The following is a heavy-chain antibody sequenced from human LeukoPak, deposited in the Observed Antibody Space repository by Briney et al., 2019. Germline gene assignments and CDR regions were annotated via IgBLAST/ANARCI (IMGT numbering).Heavy chain of an antibody. CDR2: IYHSGTA. CDR3: SMFWGYPYGYFDY. V-gene: IGHV4-38-2*01. CDR1: DYSISSDYC. J-gene: IGHJ4*02. Sequence: SETLSLTCGVSDYSISSDYCCCCRRQPPGKGLEWIGSIYHSGTAYYNPSLNSRVTISVDTSKNQFSLKLNSVTAADTGLYYFSMFWGYPYGYFDYWGQGTLVTVSS. D-gene: IGHD3-10*02.